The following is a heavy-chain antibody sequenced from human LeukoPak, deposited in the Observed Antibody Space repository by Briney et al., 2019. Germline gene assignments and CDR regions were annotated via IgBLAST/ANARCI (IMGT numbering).Heavy chain of an antibody. J-gene: IGHJ3*02. Sequence: ASVKVSCKASGYTFTGYYMHWVRQAPGQGLEWMGWINPNSGGTNYAQKFQGRVTMTRDTSISTAYMELSRLRSDDTAVYYCARDLGRPSHAFDTWGQGTMVTVSS. CDR1: GYTFTGYY. V-gene: IGHV1-2*02. CDR3: ARDLGRPSHAFDT. CDR2: INPNSGGT.